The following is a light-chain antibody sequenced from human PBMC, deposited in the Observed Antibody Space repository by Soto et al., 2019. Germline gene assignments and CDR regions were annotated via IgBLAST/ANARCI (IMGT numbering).Light chain of an antibody. CDR2: KAS. V-gene: IGKV1-5*03. Sequence: IQLTQSPSSLSASVGDRVTINCRASQGISSYLAWYQQKPGKAPKLLIYKASTLKSGVPSRFSGSGSGTEFTLTISSLQPDDFATYYCQHYNSYSEAFGQGTKVDIK. J-gene: IGKJ1*01. CDR3: QHYNSYSEA. CDR1: QGISSY.